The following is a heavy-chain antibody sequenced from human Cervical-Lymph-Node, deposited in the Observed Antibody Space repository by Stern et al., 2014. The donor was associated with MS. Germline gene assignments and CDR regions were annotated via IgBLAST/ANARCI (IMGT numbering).Heavy chain of an antibody. CDR1: GGSISSGGYS. CDR3: VRNQRGCPGGSCDARWFDP. Sequence: QLQLQESGSGLMKPSQTLSLTCAVSGGSISSGGYSWSWIRQSAGKGLEWIGYIYPSGTTSYNPSLKSRVSMSIDESRNHFSLKVTSVTAADTAVYYCVRNQRGCPGGSCDARWFDPWGQGTLVTVSS. J-gene: IGHJ5*02. D-gene: IGHD2-15*01. V-gene: IGHV4-30-2*06. CDR2: IYPSGTT.